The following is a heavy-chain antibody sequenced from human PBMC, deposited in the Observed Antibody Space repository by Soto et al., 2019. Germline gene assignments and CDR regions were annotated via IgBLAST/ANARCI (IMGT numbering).Heavy chain of an antibody. D-gene: IGHD3-22*01. CDR1: GDTFSSYD. CDR2: IIPIFGTA. J-gene: IGHJ6*02. Sequence: QVQLVQSGAEVKKPGSSVKVSCKASGDTFSSYDISWVRQAPGQGLEWMGGIIPIFGTANYAQKFQGRVTITADESTSTAYMELSSLRSEDTAVYYCARDGSGYRSRASPMDVWGQGTTVTVSS. CDR3: ARDGSGYRSRASPMDV. V-gene: IGHV1-69*01.